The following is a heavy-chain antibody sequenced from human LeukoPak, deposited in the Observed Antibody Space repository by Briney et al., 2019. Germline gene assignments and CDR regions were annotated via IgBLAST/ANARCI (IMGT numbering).Heavy chain of an antibody. V-gene: IGHV4-59*08. CDR2: IYYSGST. CDR1: GGSISSYY. D-gene: IGHD4-11*01. J-gene: IGHJ4*02. Sequence: SETLSLTCSVSGGSISSYYWSWIRQPPGKELEWIGYIYYSGSTNYNPSLKSRVTISVDTSKNQFSLKLSSVTAADTAVYYCARHAPMTTYDYWGQGTLVTVSS. CDR3: ARHAPMTTYDY.